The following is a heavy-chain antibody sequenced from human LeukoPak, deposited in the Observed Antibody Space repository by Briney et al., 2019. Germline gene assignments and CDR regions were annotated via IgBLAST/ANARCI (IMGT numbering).Heavy chain of an antibody. J-gene: IGHJ4*02. V-gene: IGHV3-30-3*01. CDR1: GFTFSTYA. CDR3: ARDLNWLLYLDS. CDR2: ISYDGSNR. Sequence: GGSLGLSCAASGFTFSTYAMHWVRQAPGKGLEWVAIISYDGSNRYYADSVKGRFTISRDNSKNTLYLQMNSLRAEDTAVYYCARDLNWLLYLDSWGQGTLVTVSS. D-gene: IGHD3-9*01.